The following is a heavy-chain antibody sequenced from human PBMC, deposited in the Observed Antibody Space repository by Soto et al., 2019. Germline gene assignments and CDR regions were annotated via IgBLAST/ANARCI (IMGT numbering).Heavy chain of an antibody. D-gene: IGHD3-22*01. CDR2: IYNSGST. CDR3: ASRHYYDSSGYYGY. CDR1: GGSINSYY. J-gene: IGHJ4*02. V-gene: IGHV4-59*01. Sequence: SETLSLTCTVSGGSINSYYWSWIRQPPGKGLEWIGYIYNSGSTNYNPSLKSRVTISVDTSKNQFSLKLSSVTAADTAVYYCASRHYYDSSGYYGYWGQGTLVTVSS.